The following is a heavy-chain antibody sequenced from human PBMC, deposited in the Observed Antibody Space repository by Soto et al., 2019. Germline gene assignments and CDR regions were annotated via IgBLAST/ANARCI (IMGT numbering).Heavy chain of an antibody. Sequence: QVQLVQSGAEVKKPGSSVKVSCKASGGTFSTYPISWVRQAPGQGLEWMAGIIPIFGTTNYAQKFQGRVTITADESTSTAYMELSSLRSEDTAVYYCARERNYWTKTLRGGFDYWGQGTLVTVSS. V-gene: IGHV1-69*01. D-gene: IGHD2-15*01. J-gene: IGHJ4*02. CDR1: GGTFSTYP. CDR2: IIPIFGTT. CDR3: ARERNYWTKTLRGGFDY.